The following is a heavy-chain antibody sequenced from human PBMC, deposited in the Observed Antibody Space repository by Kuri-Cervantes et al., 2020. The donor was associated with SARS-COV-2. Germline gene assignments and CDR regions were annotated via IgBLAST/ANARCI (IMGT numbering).Heavy chain of an antibody. V-gene: IGHV4-30-4*02. D-gene: IGHD5-18*01. CDR2: IYYSGST. CDR1: GGSISSGDYY. Sequence: SETLSLTCNVSGGSISSGDYYWSWIRQPPGKGLEWIGYIYYSGSTYYNPSLKSRVTISVDTSKNQFSLKLSSVTAADTAVYYCARRRPTPNPDRGYTYGYYYFDYWGQGTLVTVSS. J-gene: IGHJ4*02. CDR3: ARRRPTPNPDRGYTYGYYYFDY.